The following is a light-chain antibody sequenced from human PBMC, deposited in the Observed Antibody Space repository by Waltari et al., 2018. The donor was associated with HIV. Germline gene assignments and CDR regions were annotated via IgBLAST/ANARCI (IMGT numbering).Light chain of an antibody. CDR2: GAS. CDR3: QQYGSSPRT. J-gene: IGKJ5*01. CDR1: QRVSSSY. V-gene: IGKV3-20*01. Sequence: EIVLTQSPGTLSLSPGERATLSCRASQRVSSSYLAWYQPKPGQAPRLLIYGASSRATGIPDRFRCSGSGTDFTLTISRLEPEDFAVYYCQQYGSSPRTFGQGTRLEIK.